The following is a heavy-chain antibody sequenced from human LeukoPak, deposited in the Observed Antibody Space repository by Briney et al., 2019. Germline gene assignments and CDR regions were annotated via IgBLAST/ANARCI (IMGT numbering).Heavy chain of an antibody. D-gene: IGHD6-13*01. J-gene: IGHJ6*03. CDR2: INPNSGGT. CDR3: ASQTQLELLDYYYYMDV. CDR1: GYTFTGYY. Sequence: ASVKVSCKASGYTFTGYYMHWVRQAPGQGLEWMGWINPNSGGTNYAQKFQGRVTMTRDTSISTAYMELSRLRSDDTAVYYCASQTQLELLDYYYYMDVWGKGTTVTVSS. V-gene: IGHV1-2*02.